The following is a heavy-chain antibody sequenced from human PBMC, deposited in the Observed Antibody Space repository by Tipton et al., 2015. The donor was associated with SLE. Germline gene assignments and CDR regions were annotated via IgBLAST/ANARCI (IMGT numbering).Heavy chain of an antibody. D-gene: IGHD3-22*01. CDR3: VDYYYDSSGYYDWYFDL. V-gene: IGHV4-39*07. Sequence: TLSLTCTVSGGSISSSSYYWGWIRQPPGKGLEWIGSIYYSGSTYYNPSLKSRVTISVDTSKNQFSLKLSSVTAADTAVYYCVDYYYDSSGYYDWYFDLWGRGTLVTVSS. CDR1: GGSISSSSYY. CDR2: IYYSGST. J-gene: IGHJ2*01.